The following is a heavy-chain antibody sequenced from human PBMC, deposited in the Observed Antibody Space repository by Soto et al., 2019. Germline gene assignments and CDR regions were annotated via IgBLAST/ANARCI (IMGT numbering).Heavy chain of an antibody. D-gene: IGHD2-2*01. J-gene: IGHJ4*02. V-gene: IGHV4-39*02. CDR3: AAQDIVVVPLTSAYFDY. CDR1: GGSVSSSSYY. Sequence: QLQLQESGPGLVKPSETLSLTCTVSGGSVSSSSYYWGWIRQPPGKGLEWIGIISYRGDTYYNPSLRSRVTISVDTSKNHFSLKLSSVTAADTAVYYCAAQDIVVVPLTSAYFDYWGQGTQVTVSS. CDR2: ISYRGDT.